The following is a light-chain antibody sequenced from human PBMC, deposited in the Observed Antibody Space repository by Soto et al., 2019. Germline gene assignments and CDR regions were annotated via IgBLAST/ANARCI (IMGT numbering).Light chain of an antibody. Sequence: TVMTQSPATLSVSPGERATLSCRASQGLGTNLAWYQQRPGQAPRLLIYAASTRATGVPARFSGSGSETEFTLAISTLQSEDFAVYYCQQYNHWPLSSGGGARVEIQ. J-gene: IGKJ4*01. CDR2: AAS. V-gene: IGKV3-15*01. CDR3: QQYNHWPLS. CDR1: QGLGTN.